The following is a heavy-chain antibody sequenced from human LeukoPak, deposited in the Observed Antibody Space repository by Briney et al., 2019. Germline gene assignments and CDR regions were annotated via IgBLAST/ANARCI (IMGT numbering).Heavy chain of an antibody. CDR1: GGSISSGGYS. D-gene: IGHD4-17*01. CDR2: IYHSGST. V-gene: IGHV4-30-2*01. CDR3: ASQYYGDYSVDYYYGMDV. Sequence: KTSQTLSLTCAVSGGSISSGGYSWSWIRQPPGKGLEWIGYIYHSGSTYYNPSLKSRVTISVDRSKNQFSLKLSSVTAADTAVYYCASQYYGDYSVDYYYGMDVWAKGPRSPSP. J-gene: IGHJ6*02.